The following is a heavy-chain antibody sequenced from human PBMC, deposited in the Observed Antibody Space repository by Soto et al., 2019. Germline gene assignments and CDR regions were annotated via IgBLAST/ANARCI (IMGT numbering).Heavy chain of an antibody. J-gene: IGHJ4*02. CDR3: ARDPLSPPYDFNSSGYYPYYFDY. Sequence: QVQLVQSGAEVKKPGSSVKVSCKASGGTFSSYAISWVRQAPGQGPEWMGGIIPIFGTANYAEKLQGRVKITADKSTSTAYMELSSLRSEDTAVYYCARDPLSPPYDFNSSGYYPYYFDYWGQGTLVTVSS. V-gene: IGHV1-69*06. CDR2: IIPIFGTA. CDR1: GGTFSSYA. D-gene: IGHD3-22*01.